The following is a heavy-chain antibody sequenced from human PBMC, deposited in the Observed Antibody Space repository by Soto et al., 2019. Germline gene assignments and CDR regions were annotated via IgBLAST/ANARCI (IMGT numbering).Heavy chain of an antibody. CDR3: AKRIGVATFEY. CDR1: GFTFSSYA. CDR2: ISSSGGST. D-gene: IGHD3-22*01. V-gene: IGHV3-23*01. J-gene: IGHJ4*02. Sequence: EVQLLESGGGLVQPGGSLRLSCAASGFTFSSYAMTWVRQAPGKGLEWVSGISSSGGSTYYADSVKDRFTASRDNSKNTLYLQMNSLRADDTAIYFCAKRIGVATFEYWGQGTLVTVSS.